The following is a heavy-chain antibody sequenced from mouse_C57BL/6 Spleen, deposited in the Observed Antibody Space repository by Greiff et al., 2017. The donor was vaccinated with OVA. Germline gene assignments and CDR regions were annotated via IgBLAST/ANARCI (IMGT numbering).Heavy chain of an antibody. J-gene: IGHJ1*03. CDR1: GYTFTSYW. Sequence: VQLQQPGAELVKPGASVKLSCKASGYTFTSYWMQWVKQRPGQGLEWIGEIDPSDGYTNYNQKFKGKATLPVDTSSSTAYMQLSSLTSEDSAVYYYARPNWYFDVWGTGTTVTVSS. CDR3: ARPNWYFDV. CDR2: IDPSDGYT. V-gene: IGHV1-50*01.